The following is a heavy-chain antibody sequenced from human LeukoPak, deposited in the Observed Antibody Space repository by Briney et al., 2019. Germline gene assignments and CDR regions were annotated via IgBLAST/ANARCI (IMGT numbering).Heavy chain of an antibody. V-gene: IGHV4-39*07. Sequence: SETLSLTCTVSGGSISSSSYHWGWIRQPPGKGLEWIGSIYYSGSTYYNPSLKSRVTISVDTSKNQFSLKLSSVTAADTAVYYCARDRLEIPSSGGGYYFDYWGQGTLVTVSS. J-gene: IGHJ4*02. D-gene: IGHD5-24*01. CDR3: ARDRLEIPSSGGGYYFDY. CDR2: IYYSGST. CDR1: GGSISSSSYH.